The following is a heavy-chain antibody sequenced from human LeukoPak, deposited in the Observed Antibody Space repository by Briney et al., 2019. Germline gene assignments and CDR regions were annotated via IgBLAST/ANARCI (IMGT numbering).Heavy chain of an antibody. V-gene: IGHV3-30*18. Sequence: GRSLRLSRAASGFTFSCCAMHWVRQAPGKGLEWVSVISYDGNEEYYADSVKGRFTISRDTSKNTLYLQMSSLRAEDTAVYYCAKDFSPDYWGQGTLVTVSS. CDR2: ISYDGNEE. J-gene: IGHJ4*02. CDR1: GFTFSCCA. CDR3: AKDFSPDY.